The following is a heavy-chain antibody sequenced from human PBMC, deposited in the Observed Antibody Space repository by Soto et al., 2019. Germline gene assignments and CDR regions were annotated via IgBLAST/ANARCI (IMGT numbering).Heavy chain of an antibody. D-gene: IGHD1-26*01. V-gene: IGHV3-30-3*01. Sequence: QVQLVESGGGVVQPGRSLRLSCAASGFTFSSYAMHWVRQAPGKGLEWVAVISYDGSNKYYADSVKGRFTISRDNSKNTLYLQMNSLRDEDTAVYYCARGDEWELLRGAFDYWGQGTLVTVSS. J-gene: IGHJ4*02. CDR2: ISYDGSNK. CDR3: ARGDEWELLRGAFDY. CDR1: GFTFSSYA.